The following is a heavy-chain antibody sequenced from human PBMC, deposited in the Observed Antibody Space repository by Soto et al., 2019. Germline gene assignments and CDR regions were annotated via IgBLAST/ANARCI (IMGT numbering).Heavy chain of an antibody. CDR2: ISGSGGST. J-gene: IGHJ5*02. D-gene: IGHD4-17*01. Sequence: GGSLRLSCAASGFTFSSYAMSWVRQAPGKGLEWVSAISGSGGSTYYADSVKGRFTISRDNAKNSLYLQMNSLRAEDTALYYCAKDIYGDYSYSGWFDPWGQGTLVTVSS. CDR3: AKDIYGDYSYSGWFDP. CDR1: GFTFSSYA. V-gene: IGHV3-23*01.